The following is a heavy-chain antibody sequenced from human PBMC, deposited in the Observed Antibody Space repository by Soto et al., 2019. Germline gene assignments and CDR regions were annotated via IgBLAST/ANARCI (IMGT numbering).Heavy chain of an antibody. CDR1: GDSISSRSYY. D-gene: IGHD1-20*01. V-gene: IGHV4-39*01. J-gene: IGHJ4*02. Sequence: PSETLSLTCTVTGDSISSRSYYWGWIRQPPGKGLEWIGSIYYSGSAYNNPSLKSRVTISVDTSKNQFSLKLSSVTPADTAVYYCASEKDNWNELFEFWGQGTLVTVSS. CDR3: ASEKDNWNELFEF. CDR2: IYYSGSA.